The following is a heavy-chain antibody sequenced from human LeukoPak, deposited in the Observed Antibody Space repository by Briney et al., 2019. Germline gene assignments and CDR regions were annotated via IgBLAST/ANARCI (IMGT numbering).Heavy chain of an antibody. CDR3: ARRIAGTATGGYFEP. CDR2: ISWNSGSI. J-gene: IGHJ2*01. CDR1: GFTFDDYA. D-gene: IGHD6-13*01. V-gene: IGHV3-9*01. Sequence: GRSLRLSCAASGFTFDDYAMHWVRQAPGKGLDWVSGISWNSGSIGYADSVEGRFTISRDNAKNSLYLQMNSLRADDTAVYYCARRIAGTATGGYFEPWGRGTLVSVSS.